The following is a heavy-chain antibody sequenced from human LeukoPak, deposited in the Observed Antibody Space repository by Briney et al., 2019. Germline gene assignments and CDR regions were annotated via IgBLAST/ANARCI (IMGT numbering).Heavy chain of an antibody. CDR1: GFTLSNYE. V-gene: IGHV3-48*03. CDR2: ITKGGATV. D-gene: IGHD3-3*01. CDR3: ARLSVSITRRFDL. J-gene: IGHJ5*02. Sequence: GGSLRLSCAPSGFTLSNYEMNWVRLTPGKGLEWISYITKGGATVLYAESVKGRFTISRDNADSSLYLQMNSLRAEDTAVYFCARLSVSITRRFDLWGQGTLVTVSS.